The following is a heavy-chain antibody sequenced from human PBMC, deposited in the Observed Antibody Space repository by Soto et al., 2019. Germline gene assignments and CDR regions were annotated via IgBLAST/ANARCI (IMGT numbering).Heavy chain of an antibody. CDR2: ISYDGSNK. Sequence: ESGGGVVQPGRSLRLSCAASGFTFSSYAMHWVRQAPGKGLEWVAVISYDGSNKYYADSVKGRFTISRDNSKNTLYLQMNSLRAEDTAVYYCARAGVVGATDAFDIWGQGTMVTVSS. CDR1: GFTFSSYA. CDR3: ARAGVVGATDAFDI. J-gene: IGHJ3*02. V-gene: IGHV3-30-3*01. D-gene: IGHD1-26*01.